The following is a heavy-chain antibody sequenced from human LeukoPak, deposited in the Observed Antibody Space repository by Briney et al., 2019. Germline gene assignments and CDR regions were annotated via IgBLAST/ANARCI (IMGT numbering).Heavy chain of an antibody. CDR3: ARLLGSHINYFDP. V-gene: IGHV4-39*01. CDR2: IYYSGST. CDR1: GNSISSGDNY. D-gene: IGHD2-21*01. J-gene: IGHJ5*02. Sequence: SETLSLTCTVSGNSISSGDNYWGWIRQPPGKGLEWIGSIYYSGSTYYNPSLKSRVTISVDTSKNQFSLKLSSVTAADTAVYYCARLLGSHINYFDPWGQGTLVTVSS.